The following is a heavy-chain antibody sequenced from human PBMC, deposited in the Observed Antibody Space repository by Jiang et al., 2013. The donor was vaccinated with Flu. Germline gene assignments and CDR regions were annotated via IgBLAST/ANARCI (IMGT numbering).Heavy chain of an antibody. J-gene: IGHJ5*02. D-gene: IGHD4-17*01. CDR3: ARDGGPQRRAETDYGDYGFVAWFDP. V-gene: IGHV1-24*01. CDR1: GNTLTKLS. CDR2: FDPEDGEV. Sequence: GAEVKKPGASVKVSCKVSGNTLTKLSMHWVRQGPGKGLEWVGGFDPEDGEVVYAQKFQGRVTMTRDTSTSTVYMELSSLRSEDTAVYYCARDGGPQRRAETDYGDYGFVAWFDPWGQGTLVTVSS.